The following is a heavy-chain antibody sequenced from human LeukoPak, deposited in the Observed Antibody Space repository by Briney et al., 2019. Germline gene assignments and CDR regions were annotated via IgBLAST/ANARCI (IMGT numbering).Heavy chain of an antibody. V-gene: IGHV4-34*01. J-gene: IGHJ4*02. D-gene: IGHD4-17*01. CDR2: INHSGST. CDR1: GGSFSGYY. Sequence: ASETLSLTCTVYGGSFSGYYWSWIRQPPGKGLEWIGEINHSGSTNYNPSLKSRVTISVDTSKNQFSLKLSSVTAADTAVYYCARVEESKPRPDYGDYLDYWGQGTLVTVSS. CDR3: ARVEESKPRPDYGDYLDY.